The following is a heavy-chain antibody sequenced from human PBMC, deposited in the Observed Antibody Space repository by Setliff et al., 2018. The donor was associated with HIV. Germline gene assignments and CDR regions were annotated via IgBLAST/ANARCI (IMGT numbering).Heavy chain of an antibody. J-gene: IGHJ3*02. CDR3: ARDRGYFDFWSGYYTDDAFDI. V-gene: IGHV3-7*03. Sequence: GGSLRLSCAASGFTFNSYWMNWVRQAPGKGLEWVANIQQDGGDKYYVDSVKGRFTISRDNAKNSLYLQMNSLRAEDTAVYYCARDRGYFDFWSGYYTDDAFDIWGQGTMVTVSS. CDR1: GFTFNSYW. CDR2: IQQDGGDK. D-gene: IGHD3-3*01.